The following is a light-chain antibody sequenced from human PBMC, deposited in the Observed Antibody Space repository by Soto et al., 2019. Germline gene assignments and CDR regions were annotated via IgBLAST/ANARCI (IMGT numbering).Light chain of an antibody. V-gene: IGKV1-5*01. J-gene: IGKJ1*01. Sequence: DIQLTQSPPTLSASVGDRVTITCRASQSIRYYLAWYQQMPGKAPKLLIYGASILQSGVPSRFSGSGSWTEFTLTISSLQPDDFATYFCQHHNSYSQTFGQGTKVEIK. CDR3: QHHNSYSQT. CDR1: QSIRYY. CDR2: GAS.